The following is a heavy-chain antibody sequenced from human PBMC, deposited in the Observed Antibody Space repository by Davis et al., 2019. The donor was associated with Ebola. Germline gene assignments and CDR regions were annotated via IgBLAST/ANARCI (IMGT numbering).Heavy chain of an antibody. CDR2: ISGTSYYI. J-gene: IGHJ4*02. D-gene: IGHD2-2*01. CDR3: AREGKYRDESRTFDY. V-gene: IGHV3-21*06. CDR1: GFTFSSYS. Sequence: GESLKISCAASGFTFSSYSINWVRQAPGKGLEWVSSISGTSYYIHYTDSVKGRFTISRDNAKNSLYLQMNSLRADDTAVYYCAREGKYRDESRTFDYWGQGTLVTVSS.